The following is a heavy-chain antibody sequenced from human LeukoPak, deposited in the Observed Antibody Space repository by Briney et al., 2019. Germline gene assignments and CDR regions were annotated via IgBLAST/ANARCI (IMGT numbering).Heavy chain of an antibody. CDR2: IIPIFGTA. CDR3: ARGGALGYCSSTSCLIFDY. CDR1: GGTFSSYA. D-gene: IGHD2-2*01. V-gene: IGHV1-69*01. J-gene: IGHJ4*02. Sequence: SVKVSCKASGGTFSSYAISWVRQAPGQGLEWMGGIIPIFGTANYAQKFQGRVTITADESTSTAYMELSSLRSEDTAVYYCARGGALGYCSSTSCLIFDYWGQGTLVTVSS.